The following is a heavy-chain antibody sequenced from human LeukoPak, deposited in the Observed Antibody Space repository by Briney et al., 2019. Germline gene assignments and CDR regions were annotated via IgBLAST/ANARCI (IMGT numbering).Heavy chain of an antibody. CDR3: ARAVYYYDSSGYLYFDY. CDR1: GGSISSYY. V-gene: IGHV4-59*01. D-gene: IGHD3-22*01. Sequence: SETLSLTCTVSGGSISSYYWSWIRQPPGKGLEWIGYIYYSGSTNYNPSLKSRVTISVDTSKNQFSPKLSSVTAADTAVYYCARAVYYYDSSGYLYFDYWGQGTLVTVSS. J-gene: IGHJ4*02. CDR2: IYYSGST.